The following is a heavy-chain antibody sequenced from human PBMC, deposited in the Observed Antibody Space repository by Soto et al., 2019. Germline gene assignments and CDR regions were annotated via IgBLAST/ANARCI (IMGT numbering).Heavy chain of an antibody. V-gene: IGHV3-74*01. Sequence: QLVESGGGLVQPGQSLRLSCAASGFVFSNYWMHWVRQTPGKGLVWVSRINGDGSSTSYADSVRGRFTISRDNAKNALSLQMDSLRDEDTALYYCARFRVDGDAVPWGQGTLVTVFS. CDR3: ARFRVDGDAVP. CDR2: INGDGSST. J-gene: IGHJ5*02. D-gene: IGHD4-17*01. CDR1: GFVFSNYW.